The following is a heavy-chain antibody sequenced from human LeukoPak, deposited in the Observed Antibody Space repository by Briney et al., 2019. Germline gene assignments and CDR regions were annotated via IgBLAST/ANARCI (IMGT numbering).Heavy chain of an antibody. CDR3: ARVGAGSYYNLGDWFDP. D-gene: IGHD3-10*01. V-gene: IGHV1-18*01. CDR1: GYTFTSYG. CDR2: ISAYNGNT. J-gene: IGHJ5*02. Sequence: ASVKVSCKASGYTFTSYGISWVRQAPGQGLEWMGWISAYNGNTNYAQKLQGRVTMTTDTSTSTAYMELRSLRSDDTAVYYCARVGAGSYYNLGDWFDPWGQGTLVTVSS.